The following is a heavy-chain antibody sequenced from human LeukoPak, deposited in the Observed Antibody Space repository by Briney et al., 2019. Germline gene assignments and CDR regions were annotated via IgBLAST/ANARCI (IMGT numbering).Heavy chain of an antibody. J-gene: IGHJ6*03. D-gene: IGHD2-2*01. Sequence: GGSLRLSCAASGFTFSAYGMSWVRQSPRKGLEWVSGVSGADGTTYYADSVKGRFTISRDNSKSTLYLQMNNLRAEDTAVYYCAKHWSYCSTTSCFFNYYYSYMDVWGKGTTVTVSS. CDR1: GFTFSAYG. CDR2: VSGADGTT. V-gene: IGHV3-23*01. CDR3: AKHWSYCSTTSCFFNYYYSYMDV.